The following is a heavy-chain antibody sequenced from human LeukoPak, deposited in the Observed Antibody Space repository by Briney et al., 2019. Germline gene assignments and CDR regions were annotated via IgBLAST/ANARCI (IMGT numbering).Heavy chain of an antibody. D-gene: IGHD4-11*01. J-gene: IGHJ4*02. CDR1: GYSISSGYY. CDR2: VYQSGIT. CDR3: ARRYSNSYFDY. V-gene: IGHV4-38-2*01. Sequence: NPSETLSLTCAVSGYSISSGYYWGWIRQPPGKGLGWIGNVYQSGITYYNASLKSRVTISVDTSKNQFSLKLNSVTAADTAVYYCARRYSNSYFDYWGQGTLVTVSS.